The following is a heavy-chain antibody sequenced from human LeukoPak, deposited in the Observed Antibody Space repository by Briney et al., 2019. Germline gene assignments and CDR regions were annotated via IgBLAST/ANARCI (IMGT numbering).Heavy chain of an antibody. CDR1: GYTFPSYF. J-gene: IGHJ4*02. CDR3: ARTAARRFDY. Sequence: ASVKVSCKASGYTFPSYFMHWVRQAPGQGLEWMGIINPTGGSTTYAQKFQGRVTMTRDTSTSTVYMELSSLRSDDTAVYYCARTAARRFDYRGQGTLVTVSS. V-gene: IGHV1-46*01. CDR2: INPTGGST. D-gene: IGHD6-6*01.